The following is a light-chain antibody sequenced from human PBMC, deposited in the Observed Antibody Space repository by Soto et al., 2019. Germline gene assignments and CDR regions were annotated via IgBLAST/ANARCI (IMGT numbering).Light chain of an antibody. Sequence: DIQMTQSPSSLSASVGDRVTITCRASQSISSYLNWYQQKPGKAPKVLISGASSLQSGVPFRFSGSGSGTDFTLAISSLQFEDFASYYCQQSHSTPLTLGGGTKVEIK. J-gene: IGKJ4*01. CDR1: QSISSY. CDR2: GAS. CDR3: QQSHSTPLT. V-gene: IGKV1-39*01.